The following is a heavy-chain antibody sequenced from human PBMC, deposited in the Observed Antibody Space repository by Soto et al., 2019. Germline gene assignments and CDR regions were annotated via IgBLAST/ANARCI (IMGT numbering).Heavy chain of an antibody. CDR2: FNGDGSST. J-gene: IGHJ3*02. CDR1: GFTFSSYW. Sequence: EVQLVESGGGLVPPGGSLRLSCAASGFTFSSYWMHWVRQAPGKGLVWVSRFNGDGSSTSYADAVKGRFTSYRDNAKNTLYLQMNSLRAEDTAVYYCARGGYCSSTSCYANDAFDIWGQGTMVTVSS. CDR3: ARGGYCSSTSCYANDAFDI. D-gene: IGHD2-2*01. V-gene: IGHV3-74*01.